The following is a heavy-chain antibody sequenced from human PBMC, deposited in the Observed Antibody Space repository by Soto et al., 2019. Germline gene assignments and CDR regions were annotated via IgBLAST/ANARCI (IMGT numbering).Heavy chain of an antibody. CDR2: VKDGGHT. D-gene: IGHD5-12*01. V-gene: IGHV4-34*01. CDR1: GGSLSGYY. J-gene: IGHJ4*02. Sequence: QVQLQQWGAGLLKPSETLSLNCAVTGGSLSGYYWSWIRQPPGKGLEWIGEVKDGGHTNYSPSLRGRVTISTYTSNNPFSLWLNSVTAADTGVYSCARGQEGVVATHWDQGSLVTVSS. CDR3: ARGQEGVVATH.